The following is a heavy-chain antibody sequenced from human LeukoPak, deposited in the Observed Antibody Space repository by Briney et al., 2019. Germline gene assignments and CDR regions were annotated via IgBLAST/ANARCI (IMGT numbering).Heavy chain of an antibody. D-gene: IGHD1-14*01. J-gene: IGHJ3*02. V-gene: IGHV3-23*01. CDR2: ITGSGGSA. Sequence: GGSLRLSCAASGFTFSSYWMSWVRQAPGKGLEWVSPITGSGGSAYYADSVKGRFTVSRDNSKNTLYLQMNSLRVEDTAVSYCARESKDRGRAFDIWGQGTMVTVSS. CDR3: ARESKDRGRAFDI. CDR1: GFTFSSYW.